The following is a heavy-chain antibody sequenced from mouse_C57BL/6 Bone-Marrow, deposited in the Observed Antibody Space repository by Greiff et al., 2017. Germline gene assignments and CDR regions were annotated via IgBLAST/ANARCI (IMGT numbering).Heavy chain of an antibody. D-gene: IGHD1-1*01. Sequence: EVQLQESGPGLVKPSQSLSLTCSVTGYSITSGYYWNWIRQFPGNKLEWMGYISYDGSNNYNPSLKNRISITRDTSKNQFFLKLNSVTTEDTATYYCASSYWYAMDYWGQGTSVTVSS. V-gene: IGHV3-6*01. CDR1: GYSITSGYY. CDR3: ASSYWYAMDY. J-gene: IGHJ4*01. CDR2: ISYDGSN.